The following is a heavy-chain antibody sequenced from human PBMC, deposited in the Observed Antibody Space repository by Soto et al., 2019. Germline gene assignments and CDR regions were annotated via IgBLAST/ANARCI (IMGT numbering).Heavy chain of an antibody. CDR2: ISPLSGVT. CDR3: ARDGERDTGLNFYYYLHGMDA. V-gene: IGHV1-2*02. Sequence: ASVKVSCKASGYTFTGDYIHWVRQAPGQGLEWMGWISPLSGVTNYAQRFQGRVTFTTDTATSTAYMDLRSLRSDDTAVYYCARDGERDTGLNFYYYLHGMDAWGQGTRVTVSS. J-gene: IGHJ6*02. D-gene: IGHD1-1*01. CDR1: GYTFTGDY.